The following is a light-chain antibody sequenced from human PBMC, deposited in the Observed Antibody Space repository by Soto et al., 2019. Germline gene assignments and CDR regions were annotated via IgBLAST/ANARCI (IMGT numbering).Light chain of an antibody. CDR1: RSSIGNNY. CDR2: DNN. CDR3: GTWDGSLTTSWV. V-gene: IGLV1-51*01. J-gene: IGLJ3*02. Sequence: QSVLTQPPSLSAAPGQKVTISCSGSRSSIGNNYVSWYQQLPGTAPRLLIYDNNRRPSGIPDRFSGSKSGTSANLVITGLQTGDEADYYCGTWDGSLTTSWVFGGGTKLTVL.